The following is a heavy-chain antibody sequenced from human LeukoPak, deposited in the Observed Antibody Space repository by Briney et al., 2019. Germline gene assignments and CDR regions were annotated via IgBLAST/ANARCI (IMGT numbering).Heavy chain of an antibody. V-gene: IGHV3-30*18. CDR2: ISYDGSNK. D-gene: IGHD6-25*01. J-gene: IGHJ4*02. CDR1: GFTFSSYG. Sequence: GRSLRLFCAASGFTFSSYGMHWVRQAPGKGLEWVAVISYDGSNKYYADSVKGRFTISRDNSKNTLYLQMNSLRAEDTAVYYCAKDGRLARFDYWGQGTLVTVSS. CDR3: AKDGRLARFDY.